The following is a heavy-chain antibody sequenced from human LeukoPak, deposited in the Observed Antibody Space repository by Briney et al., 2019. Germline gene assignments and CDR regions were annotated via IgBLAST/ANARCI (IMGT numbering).Heavy chain of an antibody. Sequence: PGMSLRLSFAASGFTFSSYGMHWVRQAPGKRLEWVAVISYDGSIQYYADSVKGRFTISRDSSKNTLYLQMNSLGAEDTAVYYCAREPRRYFDYWGQGTLVTVSS. CDR3: AREPRRYFDY. V-gene: IGHV3-30*03. CDR1: GFTFSSYG. CDR2: ISYDGSIQ. D-gene: IGHD1-14*01. J-gene: IGHJ4*02.